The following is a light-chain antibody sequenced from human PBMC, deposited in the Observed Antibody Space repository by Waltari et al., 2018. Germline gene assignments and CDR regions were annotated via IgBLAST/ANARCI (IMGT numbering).Light chain of an antibody. CDR2: DVN. CDR1: TRDVGPNNL. V-gene: IGLV2-23*02. Sequence: PALTQTAPGPGPPGQPTTISCPGPTRDVGPNNLVSCYHQHPAKAPTLIIYDVNKRPSGVSNRFSGSKSGNTASLTISGLQAADEADYYCCSYAGSAISVFGGGTKLTVL. CDR3: CSYAGSAISV. J-gene: IGLJ2*01.